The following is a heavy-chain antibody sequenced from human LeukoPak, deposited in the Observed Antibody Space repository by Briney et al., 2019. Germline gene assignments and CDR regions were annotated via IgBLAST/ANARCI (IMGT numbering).Heavy chain of an antibody. CDR2: ISAYNGNT. CDR3: ARDPPRPYCSSTSCYTSWFDP. CDR1: GYTFTSYG. D-gene: IGHD2-2*02. J-gene: IGHJ5*02. Sequence: ASVKVSCKASGYTFTSYGISWVRQAPGQGLEWMGWISAYNGNTNYAQKLQGRVTMTADTSTSTAYMELRSLRSDDTAVYYCARDPPRPYCSSTSCYTSWFDPWGQGTLVTVSS. V-gene: IGHV1-18*01.